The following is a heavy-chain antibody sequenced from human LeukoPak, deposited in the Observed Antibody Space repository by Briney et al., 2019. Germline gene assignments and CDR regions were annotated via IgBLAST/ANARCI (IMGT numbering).Heavy chain of an antibody. CDR2: INHSGST. J-gene: IGHJ2*01. V-gene: IGHV4-34*01. D-gene: IGHD2-15*01. Sequence: PSETLSLTCAVYGGSFSGYYWSWIRPPPGKGLEWIGEINHSGSTNYNPSLKSRVTISVDTSKNQFSLKLSSVTAADTAVYYCARVGCSGGSCYRYFDLWGRGTLVTVSS. CDR1: GGSFSGYY. CDR3: ARVGCSGGSCYRYFDL.